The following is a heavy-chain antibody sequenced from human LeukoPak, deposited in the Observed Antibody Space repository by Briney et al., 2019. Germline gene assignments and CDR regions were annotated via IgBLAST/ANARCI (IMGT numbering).Heavy chain of an antibody. J-gene: IGHJ5*02. CDR2: INLSGGST. CDR1: RYTFTSYY. Sequence: GASVPVSCMASRYTFTSYYLHWLGPAAGQGREGMGFINLSGGSTSYAQKFQSRVNMTSDTSTSTVYMELSSMRSEDTAVYYCARETVYDILTGYQPTPGGEFDPWGQGTLVTVSS. D-gene: IGHD3-9*01. V-gene: IGHV1-46*01. CDR3: ARETVYDILTGYQPTPGGEFDP.